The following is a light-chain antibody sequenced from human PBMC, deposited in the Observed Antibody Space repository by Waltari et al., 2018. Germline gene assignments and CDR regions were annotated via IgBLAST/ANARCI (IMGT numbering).Light chain of an antibody. CDR3: FSYAGSGIYV. Sequence: QSALTQPASVSGSPGQSITISCAGSADDVGKFNLVSWYQQHPGEAPKLIIYDVDKRPSGVSHRFSGSKSGDTASLTISGLQAEDEADFYCFSYAGSGIYVFGTGTKVTV. V-gene: IGLV2-23*02. CDR1: ADDVGKFNL. J-gene: IGLJ1*01. CDR2: DVD.